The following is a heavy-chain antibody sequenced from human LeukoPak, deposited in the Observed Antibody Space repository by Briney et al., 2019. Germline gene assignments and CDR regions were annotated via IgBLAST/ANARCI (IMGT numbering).Heavy chain of an antibody. J-gene: IGHJ5*02. Sequence: PGASVKVSCKASGYTFTSYAMHWVRQAPGQRLERMGWINAGNGNTKYSQKFQGRVTITRDTSASTAYMELSSLRSEDTAVYYCARGRIAARPDWFDPWGQGTLVTVSS. CDR1: GYTFTSYA. CDR3: ARGRIAARPDWFDP. V-gene: IGHV1-3*01. D-gene: IGHD6-6*01. CDR2: INAGNGNT.